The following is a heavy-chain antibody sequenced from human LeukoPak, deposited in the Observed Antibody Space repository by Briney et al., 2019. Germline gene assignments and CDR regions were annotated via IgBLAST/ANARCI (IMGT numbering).Heavy chain of an antibody. CDR3: ARTETIRGVILLFDY. CDR1: GGSISSYY. V-gene: IGHV4-59*01. D-gene: IGHD3-10*01. Sequence: PSETLSLTCTVSGGSISSYYWSWLRQPPGKGLEWIGYIYYSGSTNYNPSLKSRVTISVDTSKNQFSLKLSSVTAADTAVYYCARTETIRGVILLFDYWGQGTLVTVSS. J-gene: IGHJ4*02. CDR2: IYYSGST.